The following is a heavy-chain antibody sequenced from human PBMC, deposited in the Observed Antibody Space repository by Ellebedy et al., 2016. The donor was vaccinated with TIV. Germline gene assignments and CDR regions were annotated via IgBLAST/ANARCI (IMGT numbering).Heavy chain of an antibody. CDR1: GFTFSTFW. CDR2: TKKDGSEK. D-gene: IGHD3-10*01. CDR3: ARDGGSGSYWEGFDY. V-gene: IGHV3-7*01. J-gene: IGHJ4*02. Sequence: GESLKISCAASGFTFSTFWISWLRQAPGKGLEWVATTKKDGSEKYYVDSVKGRFTISRDNARNSLYLQMSSLRVEDTAVYYGARDGGSGSYWEGFDYWGQGTLVTVSS.